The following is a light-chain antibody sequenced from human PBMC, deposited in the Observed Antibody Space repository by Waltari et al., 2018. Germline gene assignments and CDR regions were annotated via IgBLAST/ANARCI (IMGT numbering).Light chain of an antibody. Sequence: EIVLTQSPATLSLSPGERATVSCRASQTVSSNLAWYQQKPGQAPRLLIYGASNRATGIPDKFSGSGSGTDFTLIISSLEPEDFAVYYCQQYTNWPLTFGGGTKVEIK. CDR2: GAS. J-gene: IGKJ4*01. CDR3: QQYTNWPLT. V-gene: IGKV3-15*01. CDR1: QTVSSN.